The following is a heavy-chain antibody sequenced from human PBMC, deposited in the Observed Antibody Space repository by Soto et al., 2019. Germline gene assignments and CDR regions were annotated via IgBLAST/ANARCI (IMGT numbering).Heavy chain of an antibody. CDR2: ISSGGGST. CDR3: ALDYYGSGSYPNDAFDI. CDR1: GFTLSSYA. Sequence: GGSLRLSCSASGFTLSSYAMSWVRQAPGNGLEWVSGISSGGGSTYYADSVKGRFTISRDNSKNTLFLQMNSLRAEDTAIYYCALDYYGSGSYPNDAFDIWGQGTMVTVSS. J-gene: IGHJ3*02. D-gene: IGHD3-10*01. V-gene: IGHV3-23*01.